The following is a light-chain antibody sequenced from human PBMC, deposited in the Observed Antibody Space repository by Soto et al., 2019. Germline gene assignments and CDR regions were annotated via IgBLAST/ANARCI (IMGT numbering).Light chain of an antibody. V-gene: IGKV1-39*01. Sequence: IQMPQSHSSLSASVGDRFAITCRASQSISSYLNWYQQKPGEAPKLLIYAASSLQSGVPSRFSGSGSGTDFTLTISSLQPEDFATYYCQQSYRTPLTFGQGTKVDIK. CDR3: QQSYRTPLT. J-gene: IGKJ1*01. CDR1: QSISSY. CDR2: AAS.